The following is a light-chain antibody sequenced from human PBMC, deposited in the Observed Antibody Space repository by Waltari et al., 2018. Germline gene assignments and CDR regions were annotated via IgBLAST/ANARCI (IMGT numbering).Light chain of an antibody. J-gene: IGLJ3*02. CDR1: SSNLGAGSD. Sequence: QSVLTQPPSVSGAPGQRVPISCTGSSSNLGAGSDGHWYQHFPGAGPKLILHIDTHRPSGVPDRFSGSKSGTSASLAVTGLQADDEADYYCQSYDRSLSGSVFGGGTKLTVL. CDR3: QSYDRSLSGSV. V-gene: IGLV1-40*01. CDR2: IDT.